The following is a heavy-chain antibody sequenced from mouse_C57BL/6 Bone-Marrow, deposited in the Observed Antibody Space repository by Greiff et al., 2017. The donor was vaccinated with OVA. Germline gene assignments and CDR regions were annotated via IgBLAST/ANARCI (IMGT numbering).Heavy chain of an antibody. CDR2: IYPSDSET. Sequence: QVQLQQSGAELVRPGSSVKLSCKASGYTFTSYWMDWVKQRPGQGLEWIGNIYPSDSETHYNQKFKDKATLTVDKSSSTAYMQLSSLTSEDSAVDYCARGSDYYGSSWDYWGQGTTLTVSS. J-gene: IGHJ2*01. CDR1: GYTFTSYW. V-gene: IGHV1-61*01. D-gene: IGHD1-1*01. CDR3: ARGSDYYGSSWDY.